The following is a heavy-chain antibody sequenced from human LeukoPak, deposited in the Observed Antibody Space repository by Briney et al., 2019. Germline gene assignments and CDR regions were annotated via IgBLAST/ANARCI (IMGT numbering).Heavy chain of an antibody. CDR3: AKYTSGTSYRGLDQ. CDR2: IIGSAVNT. V-gene: IGHV3-23*01. D-gene: IGHD3-10*01. CDR1: GFTVSSYA. J-gene: IGHJ4*02. Sequence: GGSLRLSCAASGFTVSSYAMTWVRQAPGKGLEWVSTIIGSAVNTYYADSVKGRFTISRDDSKNTVYLQMNSLRAEDTAVYSCAKYTSGTSYRGLDQWGQGTLVTVSS.